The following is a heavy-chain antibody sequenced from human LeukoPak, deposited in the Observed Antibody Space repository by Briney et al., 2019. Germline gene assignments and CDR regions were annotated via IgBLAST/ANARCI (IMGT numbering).Heavy chain of an antibody. D-gene: IGHD3-10*01. J-gene: IGHJ4*02. CDR1: GGSISSGGYY. V-gene: IGHV4-31*03. CDR2: IYYSGST. Sequence: SETLSLTCTVSGGSISSGGYYWSWIRQHPGKGLEWIGYIYYSGSTYYNPSLKSRVTISVDTSKNQFSLKLSSVTAPDTAVYYCARVPRGFGDRYYFDYWGQGTLVTVSS. CDR3: ARVPRGFGDRYYFDY.